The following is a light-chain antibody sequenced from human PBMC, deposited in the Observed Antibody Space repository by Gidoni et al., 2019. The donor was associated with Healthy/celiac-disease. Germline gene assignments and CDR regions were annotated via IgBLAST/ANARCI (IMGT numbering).Light chain of an antibody. Sequence: QSVLTQPPSVSGAPGQRVPISCTGSSSNIGAGYDVHWYQQLPGTAPKLLIYGNSNRPSGVPDRFSGSKSGTSASLVITGLQAEDEADYYCQSYDSSLSGSVFGGGTKLTVL. CDR2: GNS. CDR1: SSNIGAGYD. J-gene: IGLJ2*01. CDR3: QSYDSSLSGSV. V-gene: IGLV1-40*01.